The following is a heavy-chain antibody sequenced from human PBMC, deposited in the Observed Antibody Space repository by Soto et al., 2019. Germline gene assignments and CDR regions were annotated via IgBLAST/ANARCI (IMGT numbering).Heavy chain of an antibody. CDR1: GGSINSDAFY. V-gene: IGHV4-31*03. CDR3: SREAYYDLLNGAYSYHGMDV. D-gene: IGHD3-9*01. CDR2: TYYSGST. J-gene: IGHJ6*02. Sequence: QVQLQESGPGLVKPSQTLSLTCTVSGGSINSDAFYWSWIRQHPGKGLEYIGYTYYSGSTYYNPSLVSRVTISVDTTTNHFSLKLSSVTAADTAVYYCSREAYYDLLNGAYSYHGMDVWGQGTTVTVSS.